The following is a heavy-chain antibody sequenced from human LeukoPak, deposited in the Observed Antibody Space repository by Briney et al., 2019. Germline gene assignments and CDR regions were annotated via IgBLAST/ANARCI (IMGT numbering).Heavy chain of an antibody. J-gene: IGHJ3*01. CDR1: GLAFRNYA. CDR3: GKDPNGDYIGAFDF. Sequence: GGSLRLSCVASGLAFRNYAMSWVRQAPGKGLEWVSVIRGSGGDIRYADSVKGRFTISRDNSVNTLYLQMNSLRAEDTAVYYCGKDPNGDYIGAFDFWGQGTMVTVSS. CDR2: IRGSGGDI. D-gene: IGHD4-17*01. V-gene: IGHV3-23*01.